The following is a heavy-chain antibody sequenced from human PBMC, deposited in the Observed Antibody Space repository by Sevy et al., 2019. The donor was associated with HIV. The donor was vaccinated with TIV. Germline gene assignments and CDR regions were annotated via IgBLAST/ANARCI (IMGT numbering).Heavy chain of an antibody. CDR1: GYSISSGYL. Sequence: SETLSLTCTVSGYSISSGYLWGWIRQPPGKGLEWIGSVDHTGNTYNNPSLKSRVTTSVDTSKNQFSLRLSSVTAADTAVYYCANFGRLLIINGDAFDVRGQGTMVTVSS. CDR2: VDHTGNT. J-gene: IGHJ3*01. CDR3: ANFGRLLIINGDAFDV. V-gene: IGHV4-38-2*02. D-gene: IGHD3-9*01.